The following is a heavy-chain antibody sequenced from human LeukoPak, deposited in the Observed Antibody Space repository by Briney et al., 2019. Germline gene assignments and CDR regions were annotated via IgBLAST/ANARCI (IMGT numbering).Heavy chain of an antibody. CDR2: INHSGST. CDR3: ATRGGLLWFGEQSPYFPSYFDY. CDR1: GGSFSGYY. Sequence: KPSETLSLTCAVYGGSFSGYYWSWIRQPPGKGLEWIGEINHSGSTNYNPSLKSRVTISVDTSKNQFSLKLSSVTAADTAVYYCATRGGLLWFGEQSPYFPSYFDYWGQGTLVTVSS. V-gene: IGHV4-34*01. D-gene: IGHD3-10*01. J-gene: IGHJ4*02.